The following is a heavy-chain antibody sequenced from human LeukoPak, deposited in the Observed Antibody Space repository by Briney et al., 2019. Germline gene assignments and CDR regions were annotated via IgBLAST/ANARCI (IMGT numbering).Heavy chain of an antibody. CDR3: ARGHDDILTGYSDY. J-gene: IGHJ4*02. V-gene: IGHV3-72*01. CDR2: TRNKANSYTT. D-gene: IGHD3-9*01. Sequence: GGSLRLSCAASGFTFSDHYMDWVRQAPGKGLEWVGRTRNKANSYTTEYAASVKGRFTISRDDSKNSQYLQMNSLKTEDTAVYYCARGHDDILTGYSDYWGQGTLVTVSS. CDR1: GFTFSDHY.